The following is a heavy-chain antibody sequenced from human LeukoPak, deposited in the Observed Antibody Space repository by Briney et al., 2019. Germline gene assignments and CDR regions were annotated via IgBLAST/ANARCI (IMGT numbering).Heavy chain of an antibody. CDR3: ATWYHDGGIYHPFEF. Sequence: QPGGSLRLSCAAPGFTLSDHYVDWVRQAPGKGLEWIGHTRNKAHSYTAEYAASVKGRFTMSGDDSKNSVYLQMNSLKTEDTAVYYCATWYHDGGIYHPFEFWGQGTLVTVSS. CDR2: TRNKAHSYTA. D-gene: IGHD2-15*01. J-gene: IGHJ4*02. CDR1: GFTLSDHY. V-gene: IGHV3-72*01.